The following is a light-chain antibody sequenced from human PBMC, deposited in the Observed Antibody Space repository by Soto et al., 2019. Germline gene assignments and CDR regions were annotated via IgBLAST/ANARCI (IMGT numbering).Light chain of an antibody. J-gene: IGKJ1*01. Sequence: EIVLTQSPGTLSLSPGERATLSCRASQSVSSSYLAWYQQKPGQAPRLLIYGASSRATGIPDRFSGSGSGTDVPLAISRLEPADFAVYYCQQYGSSPRTFGQGPKVEIK. CDR1: QSVSSSY. V-gene: IGKV3-20*01. CDR3: QQYGSSPRT. CDR2: GAS.